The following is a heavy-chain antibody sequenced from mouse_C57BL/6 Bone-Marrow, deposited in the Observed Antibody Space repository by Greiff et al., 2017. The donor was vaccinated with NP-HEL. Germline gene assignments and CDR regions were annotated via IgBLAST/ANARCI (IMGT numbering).Heavy chain of an antibody. V-gene: IGHV2-2*01. CDR3: AREAIYYYGSSYVNAMDY. CDR2: IWSGGST. D-gene: IGHD1-1*01. Sequence: QVQLQQSGPGLVQPSQSLSITCTVSGFSLTSYGVHWVRQSPGKGLEWLGVIWSGGSTDYNAAFISRLSISKDNSKSQVFFKMNSLQADDTAIYYCAREAIYYYGSSYVNAMDYWGQGTSVTVSS. CDR1: GFSLTSYG. J-gene: IGHJ4*01.